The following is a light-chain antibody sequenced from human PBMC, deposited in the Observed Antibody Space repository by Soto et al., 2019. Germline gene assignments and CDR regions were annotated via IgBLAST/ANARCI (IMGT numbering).Light chain of an antibody. V-gene: IGKV3-20*01. Sequence: EIVLTQSPGTLSLSPGERATLYCRASQSVGSNYLAWYQQKPGQAPRVLIYGASSRATGIPDRFSGSGSGADFILTISRLEPEDFAVYYCQQYTTSPFTFGPGTKVDIK. CDR2: GAS. J-gene: IGKJ3*01. CDR3: QQYTTSPFT. CDR1: QSVGSNY.